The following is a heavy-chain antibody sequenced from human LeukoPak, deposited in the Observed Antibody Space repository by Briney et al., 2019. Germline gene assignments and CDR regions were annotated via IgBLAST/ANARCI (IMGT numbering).Heavy chain of an antibody. CDR3: AKGYSGSYFDY. D-gene: IGHD1-26*01. CDR2: IYSGGST. CDR1: GLTVSSTY. V-gene: IGHV3-53*01. Sequence: GGSLRLSCAASGLTVSSTYMTWVRQAPGKGLEWVSIIYSGGSTYYADSVKGRFTISRDDSKNTLYLQMNSLRAEDTAVYYCAKGYSGSYFDYWGQGTLVTVSS. J-gene: IGHJ4*02.